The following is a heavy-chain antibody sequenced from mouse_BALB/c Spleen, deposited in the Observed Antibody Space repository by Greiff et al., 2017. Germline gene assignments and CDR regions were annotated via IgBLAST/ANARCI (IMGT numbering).Heavy chain of an antibody. D-gene: IGHD1-1*01. CDR1: GYTFTDYV. V-gene: IGHV1-77*01. CDR3: ATSVGFAY. J-gene: IGHJ3*01. CDR2: IYPGSGST. Sequence: QVQLQQSGPELVKPGASVKMSCKASGYTFTDYVISWVKQRTGQGLEWIGEIYPGSGSTYYNVKFKGKATLTADKSSNTAYMQLSSLTSEDSAVYFCATSVGFAYWGQGTLVTVSA.